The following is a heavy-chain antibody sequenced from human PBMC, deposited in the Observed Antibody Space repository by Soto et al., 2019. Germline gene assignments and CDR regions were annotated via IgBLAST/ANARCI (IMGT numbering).Heavy chain of an antibody. CDR1: GGSVSSGSYY. J-gene: IGHJ4*02. D-gene: IGHD5-12*01. CDR2: IYYSGST. V-gene: IGHV4-61*01. Sequence: PSETLSLTCTVSGGSVSSGSYYWSWIRQPPGKGLEWIGYIYYSGSTNYNPSLKSRVTISVDTSKNQFSLKLTSVTAADTAVYYCARDSKRGYSGYDKLDYWAQGTPVTVSS. CDR3: ARDSKRGYSGYDKLDY.